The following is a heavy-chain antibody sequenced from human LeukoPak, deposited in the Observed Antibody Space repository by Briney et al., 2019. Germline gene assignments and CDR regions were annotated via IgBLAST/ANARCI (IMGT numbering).Heavy chain of an antibody. D-gene: IGHD3-16*01. V-gene: IGHV1-2*02. CDR3: ERTAFIGLSVGGHFDY. CDR1: VYRFTDYY. CDR2: INPNSVGT. J-gene: IGHJ4*02. Sequence: ASVNVSCKASVYRFTDYYMHCVRQAPVQGREGMGWINPNSVGTNFAQEFQGRFSMTTDTSINTAYLELSSLRSDDTAVYFCERTAFIGLSVGGHFDYWGQGTIVTASS.